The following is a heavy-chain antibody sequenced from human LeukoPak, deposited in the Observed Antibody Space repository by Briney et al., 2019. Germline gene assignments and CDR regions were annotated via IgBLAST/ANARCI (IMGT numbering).Heavy chain of an antibody. Sequence: SETLSLTCTVSGGSISSSSSYWGWIRQPPGKGLEWIGSIYYSGTTYYNPSLKSRLTISVDTSKNQFSLKLTSVTAADTAIYYCARRVYYGGNPVLDYWGQGTLVTVSS. CDR1: GGSISSSSSY. D-gene: IGHD4-23*01. J-gene: IGHJ4*02. V-gene: IGHV4-39*01. CDR2: IYYSGTT. CDR3: ARRVYYGGNPVLDY.